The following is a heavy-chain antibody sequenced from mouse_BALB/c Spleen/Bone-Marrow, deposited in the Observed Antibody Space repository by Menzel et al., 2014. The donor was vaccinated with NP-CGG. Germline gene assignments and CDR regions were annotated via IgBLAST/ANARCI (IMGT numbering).Heavy chain of an antibody. CDR3: ASPYGNYDAMDY. D-gene: IGHD2-1*01. CDR1: GYTFTSYW. Sequence: VKLMESGAELARPGASVKLSCKASGYTFTSYWMQWVKRRPGQGLEWIGAIYPGDGDTRYTQKFRGKATLTADKSSNTAYMQLSSLTSEDSAVYFCASPYGNYDAMDYWGQGTSVTVSS. J-gene: IGHJ4*01. V-gene: IGHV1-87*01. CDR2: IYPGDGDT.